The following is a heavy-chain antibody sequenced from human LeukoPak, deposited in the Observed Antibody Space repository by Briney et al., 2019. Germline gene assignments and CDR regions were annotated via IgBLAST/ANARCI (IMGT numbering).Heavy chain of an antibody. Sequence: ASVKVSCKASGYTFTSYGISWVRQAPGQGLEWMGWINPKSGGTNYAQKFQGRVTMTRDTSISTAYMELSRLRSDDTAVYYCARDAAAGTIYLGAFDIWGQGTMVTVSS. V-gene: IGHV1-2*02. D-gene: IGHD6-13*01. CDR1: GYTFTSYG. CDR2: INPKSGGT. J-gene: IGHJ3*02. CDR3: ARDAAAGTIYLGAFDI.